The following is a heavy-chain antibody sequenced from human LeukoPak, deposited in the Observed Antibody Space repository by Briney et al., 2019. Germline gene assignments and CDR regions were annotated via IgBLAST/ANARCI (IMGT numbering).Heavy chain of an antibody. CDR2: IYYSGST. Sequence: SQTLSLTCTVSGSSISSGGYYWSWIRQHPGKGLEWIGYIYYSGSTYYNPSLKSRITISVDTSKNQFSLKLSSVTAANTAVYYCARVISDDYYDSSGPIDYWGQGTLVTVSS. CDR1: GSSISSGGYY. D-gene: IGHD3-22*01. V-gene: IGHV4-31*03. CDR3: ARVISDDYYDSSGPIDY. J-gene: IGHJ4*02.